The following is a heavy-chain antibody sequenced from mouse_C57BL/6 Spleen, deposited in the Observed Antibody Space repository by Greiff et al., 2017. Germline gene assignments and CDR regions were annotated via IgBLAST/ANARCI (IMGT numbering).Heavy chain of an antibody. CDR3: AIHETAQATVAMDY. CDR2: ISSGGSYT. J-gene: IGHJ4*01. V-gene: IGHV5-6*01. CDR1: GFTFSSYG. Sequence: EVQLQESGGDLVKPGGSLKLSCAASGFTFSSYGMSWVRQTPDKRLEWVATISSGGSYTYYPDSVKGRFTLSRDNAKNTMYLQMSSLKSEDTAMYYCAIHETAQATVAMDYWGQGTSGTVSS. D-gene: IGHD3-2*02.